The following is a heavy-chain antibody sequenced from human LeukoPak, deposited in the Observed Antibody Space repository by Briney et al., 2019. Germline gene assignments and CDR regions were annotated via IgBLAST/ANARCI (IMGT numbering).Heavy chain of an antibody. CDR1: GGSISSYY. CDR2: IYTSGST. D-gene: IGHD5-18*01. CDR3: ARGKRGYSYESADYFDY. Sequence: SETLSLTCTVSGGSISSYYWSWIRQPAGKGLEWIGRIYTSGSTNYNPSLKSRVTMSVDTSKNQFSLKLSSVTAADTAVYYCARGKRGYSYESADYFDYWGQGTLVTVSS. J-gene: IGHJ4*02. V-gene: IGHV4-4*07.